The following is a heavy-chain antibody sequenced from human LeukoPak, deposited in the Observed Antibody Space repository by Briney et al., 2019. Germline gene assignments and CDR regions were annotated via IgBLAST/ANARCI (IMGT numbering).Heavy chain of an antibody. CDR3: ASPYRVVRGVIITNPLFDY. CDR1: GFTLSSYA. V-gene: IGHV3-23*01. D-gene: IGHD3-10*01. CDR2: ISGSGGST. Sequence: GGSLRLSCAASGFTLSSYAMSWVRQAPGEGLEWVSAISGSGGSTYYADSVKGRFTISRDNANNSLYLQMNSLRAEDTAVYYCASPYRVVRGVIITNPLFDYWGQGTLVTVSS. J-gene: IGHJ4*02.